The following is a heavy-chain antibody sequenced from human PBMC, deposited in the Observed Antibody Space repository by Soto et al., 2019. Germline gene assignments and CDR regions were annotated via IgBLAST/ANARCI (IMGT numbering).Heavy chain of an antibody. D-gene: IGHD2-2*01. CDR3: AREKCSSTSCNHGMDV. J-gene: IGHJ6*02. CDR1: GIGFSSYD. V-gene: IGHV3-21*01. Sequence: LGGSLRLSCADSGIGFSSYDMHWVRQAPGKGLQWLASITTTSTYKYYADSVKGRFSISRDNAKNSLYLELTNLRSEDTAVYYCAREKCSSTSCNHGMDVWGLGTTVTASS. CDR2: ITTTSTYK.